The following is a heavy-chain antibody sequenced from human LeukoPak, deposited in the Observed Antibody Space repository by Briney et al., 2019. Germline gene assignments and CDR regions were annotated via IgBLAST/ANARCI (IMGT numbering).Heavy chain of an antibody. V-gene: IGHV4-61*02. CDR3: AREGSLLWFGESQKLNSYYFDY. CDR1: GGSISSGSYY. CDR2: IYTSGST. D-gene: IGHD3-10*01. J-gene: IGHJ4*02. Sequence: PSETLSLTCTVSGGSISSGSYYWSWIRQPAGKGLEWIGRIYTSGSTNYNTSLKSRVTISVDTSKNQFSLKLSSVTAADTAVYYCAREGSLLWFGESQKLNSYYFDYWGQGTLVTVSS.